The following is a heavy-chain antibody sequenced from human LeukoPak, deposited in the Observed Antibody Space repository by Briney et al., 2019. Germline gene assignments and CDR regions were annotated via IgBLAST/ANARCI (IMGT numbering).Heavy chain of an antibody. Sequence: PGGSLRLSCATSGFTFSSYGMHWVRQVPGKGLEWVTVISHDAKSTYHVDSVKGRFTISRDNSKNTLYLQMNSLRAEDTAIYFCARDFSSPATPWYFDFWGRGTLVTVSS. J-gene: IGHJ2*01. CDR3: ARDFSSPATPWYFDF. CDR1: GFTFSSYG. CDR2: ISHDAKST. V-gene: IGHV3-33*08. D-gene: IGHD6-25*01.